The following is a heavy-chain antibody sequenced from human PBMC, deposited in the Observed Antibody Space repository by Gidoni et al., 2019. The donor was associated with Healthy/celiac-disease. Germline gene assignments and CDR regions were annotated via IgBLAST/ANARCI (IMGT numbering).Heavy chain of an antibody. CDR3: ARNYYDSSGPCDY. CDR1: GGSFSGYY. V-gene: IGHV4-34*01. J-gene: IGHJ4*02. Sequence: QVQLQQWGAGLLKPSETLSLTCAVYGGSFSGYYWSWIRQPPGKGLEWIGEINHSGSTNYNPSLKSRVTISVDTSKNQFSLKLSSVTAADTAVYYCARNYYDSSGPCDYWGQGTLVTVSS. D-gene: IGHD3-22*01. CDR2: INHSGST.